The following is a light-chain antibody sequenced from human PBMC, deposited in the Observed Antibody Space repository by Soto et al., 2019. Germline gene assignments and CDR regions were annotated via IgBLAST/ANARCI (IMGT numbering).Light chain of an antibody. CDR1: SSDIGGYNF. CDR3: CSYAGSTTYV. J-gene: IGLJ1*01. V-gene: IGLV2-23*02. CDR2: EVS. Sequence: QSALTQPASVSGSPGQSITTSCTGTSSDIGGYNFVSWYQQHPGKAPKLIIYEVSGRPSGVSNRFSGSKSGNTASLTISGLQAEDEADYYCCSYAGSTTYVFGTGTKVTVL.